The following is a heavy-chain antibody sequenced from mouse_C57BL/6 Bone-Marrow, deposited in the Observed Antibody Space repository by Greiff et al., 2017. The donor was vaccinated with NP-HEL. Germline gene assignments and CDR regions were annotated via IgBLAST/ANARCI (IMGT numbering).Heavy chain of an antibody. CDR2: INPGSGGT. Sequence: VQGVESGAELVRPGTSVKVSCKASGYAFTNYLIEWVKQRPGQGLEWIGVINPGSGGTNYNEKFKGKATLTADKSSSTAYMQLSSLTSEDSAVYFCARDDYDDGFAYWGQGTLVTVSA. CDR3: ARDDYDDGFAY. D-gene: IGHD2-4*01. V-gene: IGHV1-54*01. CDR1: GYAFTNYL. J-gene: IGHJ3*01.